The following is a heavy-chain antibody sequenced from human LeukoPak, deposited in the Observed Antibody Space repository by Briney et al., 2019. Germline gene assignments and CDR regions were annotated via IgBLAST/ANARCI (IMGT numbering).Heavy chain of an antibody. D-gene: IGHD4-17*01. J-gene: IGHJ4*02. CDR3: ARERATRSFFDY. Sequence: PSETPSLTCTVSGGSISSYYWSWIRQPPGKGLEWIGYIYYSGSTNYNPSLKSRVTISVDTSKKQFSLKLSSVTAADTAVYYCARERATRSFFDYWGQGTLVTVSS. CDR1: GGSISSYY. CDR2: IYYSGST. V-gene: IGHV4-59*01.